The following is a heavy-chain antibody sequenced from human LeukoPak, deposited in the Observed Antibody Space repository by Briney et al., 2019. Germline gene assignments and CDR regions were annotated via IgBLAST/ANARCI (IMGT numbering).Heavy chain of an antibody. J-gene: IGHJ5*02. V-gene: IGHV4-61*08. CDR2: IYYSGST. CDR1: GGSISSGDYY. CDR3: ARFFNPITMVRETNVNWFDP. Sequence: SQTLSLTCTVSGGSISSGDYYWSWIRQPPGKGLEWIGYIYYSGSTNYNPSLKSRVTISVDTSKNQFSLKLSSVTAADTAVYYCARFFNPITMVRETNVNWFDPWGQGTLVTVSS. D-gene: IGHD3-10*01.